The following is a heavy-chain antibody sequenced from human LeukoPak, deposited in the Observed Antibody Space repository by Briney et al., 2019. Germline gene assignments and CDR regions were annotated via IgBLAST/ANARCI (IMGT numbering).Heavy chain of an antibody. V-gene: IGHV3-48*03. CDR3: ARSPGNWNYASDL. CDR2: ISTSGSTI. Sequence: GGSLRLSCVASGFAFSTYEMNWVRQAPGKGVEWVSYISTSGSTIYYADSVKGRFTISRDDVKNSLYLQMDSLRAEDTAVYYCARSPGNWNYASDLWGQGTLVTVSS. J-gene: IGHJ5*02. D-gene: IGHD1-7*01. CDR1: GFAFSTYE.